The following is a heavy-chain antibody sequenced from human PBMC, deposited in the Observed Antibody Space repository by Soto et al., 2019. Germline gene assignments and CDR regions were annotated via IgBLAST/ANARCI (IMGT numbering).Heavy chain of an antibody. Sequence: VQLVQSGGEVKKPGASVKVSCKTSNYNFDSDGITWVRQAPGQGLEWMGWIYVSNGYTNYAQKFEDRVTLTTDTATRTVYMELRSLRSDDTAVYYCANRGNPLMDVWGQGTTVTDSS. CDR3: ANRGNPLMDV. CDR2: IYVSNGYT. V-gene: IGHV1-18*01. J-gene: IGHJ6*02. CDR1: NYNFDSDG.